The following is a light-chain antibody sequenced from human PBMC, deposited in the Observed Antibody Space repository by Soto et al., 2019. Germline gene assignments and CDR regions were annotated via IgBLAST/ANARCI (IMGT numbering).Light chain of an antibody. CDR2: EVS. CDR3: SSYTSATTLHV. J-gene: IGLJ1*01. Sequence: QSVLTQPASVSGSPGQSITISCTGTSSDVGGYNYVSWYQQHPGKAPQLIIFEVSLRPPEVSHRFSASKSGNTASLTISGLQAEDEADYYCSSYTSATTLHVFGAGTKVTVL. CDR1: SSDVGGYNY. V-gene: IGLV2-14*01.